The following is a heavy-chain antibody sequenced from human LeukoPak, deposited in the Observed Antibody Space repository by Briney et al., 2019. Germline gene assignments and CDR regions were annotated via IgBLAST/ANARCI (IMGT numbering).Heavy chain of an antibody. D-gene: IGHD3-10*01. CDR2: ISSSSSTI. J-gene: IGHJ4*02. Sequence: GGSLRLSCTASGFSFSNYGMNWVRQGPGKGLECVSYISSSSSTIYYEDSVKGRFTISRDNAKNSLYLQKYSLRDEDTAVYYCARVPMYYSGSGSYNDYWGQGTLVTVSS. CDR3: ARVPMYYSGSGSYNDY. CDR1: GFSFSNYG. V-gene: IGHV3-48*02.